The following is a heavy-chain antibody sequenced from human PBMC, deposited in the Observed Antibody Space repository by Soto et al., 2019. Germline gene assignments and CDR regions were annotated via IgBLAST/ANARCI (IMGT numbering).Heavy chain of an antibody. V-gene: IGHV3-21*01. CDR1: GMTFADYN. J-gene: IGHJ5*02. D-gene: IGHD6-19*01. CDR2: ISRSSTYF. Sequence: GGSLRLSCVTSGMTFADYNMNWVRQAPGKGLEWVSTISRSSTYFYYADSVKGRFTVSRDDAQNSLFLHMGGLTTDDTGVYFCVRDISGPAERNWFDAWGQGTLVTVSS. CDR3: VRDISGPAERNWFDA.